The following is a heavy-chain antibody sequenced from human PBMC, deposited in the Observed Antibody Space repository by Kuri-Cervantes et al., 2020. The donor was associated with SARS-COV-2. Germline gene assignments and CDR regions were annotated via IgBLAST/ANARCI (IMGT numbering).Heavy chain of an antibody. CDR2: IYYSGST. Sequence: SETLSLTCTVSGGSISSSSYYWGWIRQPPGKGLEWIGYIYYSGSTNYNPSLKSRVTISVDTSKNQFSLKLSSVTAADTAVYYCAKCPPNNSWYKGPDYFDYWGQGTLVTVSS. CDR1: GGSISSSSYY. J-gene: IGHJ4*02. D-gene: IGHD6-13*01. CDR3: AKCPPNNSWYKGPDYFDY. V-gene: IGHV4-61*05.